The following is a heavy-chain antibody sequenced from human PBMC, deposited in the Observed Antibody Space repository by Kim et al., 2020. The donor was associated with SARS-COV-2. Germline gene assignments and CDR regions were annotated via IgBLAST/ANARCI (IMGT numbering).Heavy chain of an antibody. CDR3: AKGGAAVAGTWVDY. J-gene: IGHJ4*02. D-gene: IGHD6-19*01. Sequence: GDTVQGRFTISRDNPKNTLYLQLSSRRAEDTAVYYCAKGGAAVAGTWVDYWGQGTLVTVSS. V-gene: IGHV3-23*01.